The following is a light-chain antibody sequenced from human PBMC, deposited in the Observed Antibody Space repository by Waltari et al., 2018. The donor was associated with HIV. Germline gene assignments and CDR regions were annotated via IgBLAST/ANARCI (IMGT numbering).Light chain of an antibody. CDR1: NSNIGNGY. Sequence: QSVLTQPPSVSAAPGEKVTISCSASNSNIGNGYVSWYQHLPGAAPKLLIYYNNKEPSGIPDRFSGSKPGTSASLEITGLQTGDEADYYCGTWDRTLSGGVFGGGTKLTVL. CDR3: GTWDRTLSGGV. J-gene: IGLJ3*02. CDR2: YNN. V-gene: IGLV1-51*01.